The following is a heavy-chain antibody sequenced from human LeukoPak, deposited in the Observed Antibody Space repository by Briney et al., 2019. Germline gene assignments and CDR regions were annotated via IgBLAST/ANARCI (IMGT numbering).Heavy chain of an antibody. CDR1: GFTVSSNY. Sequence: GGSLRLSCAASGFTVSSNYMSWVRQAPGKGLECVSVIYSGGSTSYADSVKGRFTISRDSSKNTLYLQMNSLRAEDTAVYYCARDRGSYGRHFDYWGQGTLVTVSS. CDR3: ARDRGSYGRHFDY. J-gene: IGHJ4*02. V-gene: IGHV3-66*01. D-gene: IGHD1-26*01. CDR2: IYSGGST.